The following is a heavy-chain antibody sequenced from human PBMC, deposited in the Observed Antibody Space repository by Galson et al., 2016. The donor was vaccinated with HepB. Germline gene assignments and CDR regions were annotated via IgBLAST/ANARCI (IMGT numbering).Heavy chain of an antibody. J-gene: IGHJ6*02. CDR1: GFSLTTSGMC. CDR2: IDWDDDE. V-gene: IGHV2-70*11. CDR3: ARGLLKITLFGVVTLYGMDV. Sequence: PALVKPTQTLTLTCTFSGFSLTTSGMCVSWIRQPPGKALEWLARIDWDDDEYYSTSLKTRLTTSKDTTKTQVVLTLTNMEPVDTATYFCARGLLKITLFGVVTLYGMDVWGQGTTVTVSS. D-gene: IGHD3-3*01.